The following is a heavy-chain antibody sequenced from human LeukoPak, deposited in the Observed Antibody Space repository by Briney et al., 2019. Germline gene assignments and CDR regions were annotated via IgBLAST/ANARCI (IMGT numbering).Heavy chain of an antibody. CDR1: GFSFSTYG. CDR3: AKDRETYEYTFDY. Sequence: PGGSLRPSCAASGFSFSTYGIHWVRQAPGKGLEWVAVMWYDGSKDYYADSVKGRFTISRDTSKNTLYLQMNNLRAEDTAVYYCAKDRETYEYTFDYWGQGTLVTVSS. CDR2: MWYDGSKD. V-gene: IGHV3-33*06. D-gene: IGHD6-6*01. J-gene: IGHJ4*02.